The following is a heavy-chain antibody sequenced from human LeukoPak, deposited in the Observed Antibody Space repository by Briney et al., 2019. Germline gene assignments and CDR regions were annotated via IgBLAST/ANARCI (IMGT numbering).Heavy chain of an antibody. J-gene: IGHJ4*02. Sequence: GWSLRLSCAASGFTFDDYAMHWVRQAPGKGLEWISGISWNSGSIGYADSVKGRFTISRDNAKNSLYLQMNSLRAEDTALYYCAKDQGYYYDSKMGFDYWGQGTLVTVSS. D-gene: IGHD3-22*01. CDR3: AKDQGYYYDSKMGFDY. V-gene: IGHV3-9*01. CDR2: ISWNSGSI. CDR1: GFTFDDYA.